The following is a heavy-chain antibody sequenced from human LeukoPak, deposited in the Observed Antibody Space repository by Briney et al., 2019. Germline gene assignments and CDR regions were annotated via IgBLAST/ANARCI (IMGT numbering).Heavy chain of an antibody. CDR1: GFTFSSYG. CDR2: IWYDGSNK. D-gene: IGHD3-10*01. CDR3: ARDFTVRGVIIGAFDI. J-gene: IGHJ3*02. Sequence: GGSLRLSCAASGFTFSSYGMHWVRQAPGKGLEWVAVIWYDGSNKYYADPVKGRFTIPRDNSKNTLYLQMNSLRAEDTAVYYCARDFTVRGVIIGAFDIWGQGTMVTVSS. V-gene: IGHV3-33*01.